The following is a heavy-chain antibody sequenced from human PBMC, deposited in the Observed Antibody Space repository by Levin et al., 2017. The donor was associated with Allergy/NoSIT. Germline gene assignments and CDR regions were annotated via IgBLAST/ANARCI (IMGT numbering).Heavy chain of an antibody. D-gene: IGHD3-10*01. CDR3: VRDRGSAADLDAFDT. J-gene: IGHJ3*02. Sequence: GGSLRLSCAGFQLTFTGHALHWVRQAPGKGLEWLAVISHDGSQKFYANSVRGRFVISRDNSKNMFYLDLRSVTAGDTGLYFCVRDRGSAADLDAFDTWGQGTLVTVSS. CDR2: ISHDGSQK. CDR1: QLTFTGHA. V-gene: IGHV3-30*09.